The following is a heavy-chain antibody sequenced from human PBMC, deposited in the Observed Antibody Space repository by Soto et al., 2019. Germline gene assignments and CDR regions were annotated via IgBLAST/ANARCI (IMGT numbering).Heavy chain of an antibody. Sequence: QVQLVQSGAEVKKPGSSVKVSCKASGGTFSSYTISWVRQAPGQGLEWMGRIIPILGIANYAQKFQGRATITADKSTSTAYMELSSLRSEDTAVYYCARDPPYTGDAFDIWGQGTMVTVSS. CDR2: IIPILGIA. J-gene: IGHJ3*02. V-gene: IGHV1-69*08. CDR3: ARDPPYTGDAFDI. CDR1: GGTFSSYT. D-gene: IGHD3-16*01.